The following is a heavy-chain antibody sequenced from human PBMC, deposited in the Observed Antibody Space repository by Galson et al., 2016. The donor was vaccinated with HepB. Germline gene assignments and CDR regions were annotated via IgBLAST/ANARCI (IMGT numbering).Heavy chain of an antibody. CDR3: ARVDGRYSATSCHLFSADHYYGMDV. D-gene: IGHD2-2*01. J-gene: IGHJ6*02. Sequence: SLRLSCAASGFTFSSYGMHWVRQAPGKGLEWVAIIWYDGSIKYYVDSVKGRFTISRDNSKNTLYLQMDSLRPEDTAVYYCARVDGRYSATSCHLFSADHYYGMDVWGQGTTVTVSS. V-gene: IGHV3-33*01. CDR1: GFTFSSYG. CDR2: IWYDGSIK.